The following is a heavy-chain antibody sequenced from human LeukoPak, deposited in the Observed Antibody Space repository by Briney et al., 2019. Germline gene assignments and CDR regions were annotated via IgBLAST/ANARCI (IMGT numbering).Heavy chain of an antibody. CDR2: INPSSGGT. D-gene: IGHD2-15*01. J-gene: IGHJ6*04. V-gene: IGHV1-2*02. CDR1: GYTFTGYY. Sequence: ASVKVSCKASGYTFTGYYMHWVRQAPGQGLEWMGWINPSSGGTNYAQKFQGRVTMTRDTSISTAYMELSRLRSDDTAVYYRARAYCSGGSCTLQVDVWGKGTTVTVSS. CDR3: ARAYCSGGSCTLQVDV.